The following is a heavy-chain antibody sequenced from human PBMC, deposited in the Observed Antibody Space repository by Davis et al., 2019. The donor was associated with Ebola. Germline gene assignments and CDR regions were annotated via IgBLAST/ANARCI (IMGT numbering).Heavy chain of an antibody. V-gene: IGHV3-33*01. CDR1: GFTFSSYG. Sequence: GGSLRLSCAASGFTFSSYGMHWVRQAPGKGLEWVAVIWYDGSNKYYADSVKGRFTISRDNSKNTLYLQMNSLRAEDTAVYYCARVPPWGVNGGMDVWGQGTTVTVSS. CDR2: IWYDGSNK. D-gene: IGHD3-10*01. J-gene: IGHJ6*02. CDR3: ARVPPWGVNGGMDV.